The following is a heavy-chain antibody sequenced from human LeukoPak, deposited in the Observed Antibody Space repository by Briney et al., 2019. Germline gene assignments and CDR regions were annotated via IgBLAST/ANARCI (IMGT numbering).Heavy chain of an antibody. CDR1: GFTFSNAW. CDR2: IKSKTDGGTT. J-gene: IGHJ3*02. CDR3: TTVLPLDGLDAFDI. Sequence: GGSLRLSCAASGFTFSNAWMSWVRQAPGKGLEWVGRIKSKTDGGTTDYAAPVKGRFTISRDDSKNTLYLQMNSLKTEDTAVYYCTTVLPLDGLDAFDIWGQGTMVTVSS. V-gene: IGHV3-15*01. D-gene: IGHD2-15*01.